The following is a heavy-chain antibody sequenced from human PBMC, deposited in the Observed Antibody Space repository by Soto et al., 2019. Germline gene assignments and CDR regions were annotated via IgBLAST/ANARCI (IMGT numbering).Heavy chain of an antibody. Sequence: GGSLRLSCAASGFTFSDYYMSWIRQAPGKGLEWVSYISSSGSTIYYADSVKGRFTISRDNAKNTVYLQMNSLRTEDTAVYYYARGPRHGAFDIWGQGTMVTVSS. CDR2: ISSSGSTI. J-gene: IGHJ3*02. V-gene: IGHV3-11*04. CDR1: GFTFSDYY. CDR3: ARGPRHGAFDI.